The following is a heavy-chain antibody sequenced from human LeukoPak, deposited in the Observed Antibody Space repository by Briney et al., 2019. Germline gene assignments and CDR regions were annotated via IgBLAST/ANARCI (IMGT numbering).Heavy chain of an antibody. CDR2: ISHSGRA. Sequence: SETLSLTCAVSGVSFSGYYWSWIRLPPGKGPGWIGEISHSGRASYNPSLKGRVTILLDTSMNHFSLNLRFVTAADTAVYYCTRTSPGIPLDFWGRGTLVTVCS. V-gene: IGHV4-34*01. D-gene: IGHD1-26*01. CDR1: GVSFSGYY. CDR3: TRTSPGIPLDF. J-gene: IGHJ4*02.